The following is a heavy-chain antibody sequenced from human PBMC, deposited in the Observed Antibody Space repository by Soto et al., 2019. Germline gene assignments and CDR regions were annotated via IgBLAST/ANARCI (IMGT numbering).Heavy chain of an antibody. CDR2: RYHSGRT. D-gene: IGHD2-21*02. CDR1: GDSVNSSSYY. J-gene: IGHJ4*02. CDR3: ATSDSVVVTAPFDH. V-gene: IGHV4-39*01. Sequence: SETLSLTCTVAGDSVNSSSYYWAWIRQSRGMGLEWIGSRYHSGRTYYSPALRSRITISVETSKNQFSLKLSTVTAADTAVYYCATSDSVVVTAPFDHWGQGTLVT.